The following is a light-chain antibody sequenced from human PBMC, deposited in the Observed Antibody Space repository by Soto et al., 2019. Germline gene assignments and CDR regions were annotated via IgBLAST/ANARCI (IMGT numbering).Light chain of an antibody. V-gene: IGKV1-5*03. J-gene: IGKJ2*01. CDR3: QHYNSNPYT. CDR2: KAS. Sequence: DIQMTQSPSTLSASVGDRVTITCRASQSISNWLAWYQQKPGKAPKLLMYKASSLESGVPSRFSGSGSGTEFTLTISSLQPDDFATYYCQHYNSNPYTFGQGTKVDIK. CDR1: QSISNW.